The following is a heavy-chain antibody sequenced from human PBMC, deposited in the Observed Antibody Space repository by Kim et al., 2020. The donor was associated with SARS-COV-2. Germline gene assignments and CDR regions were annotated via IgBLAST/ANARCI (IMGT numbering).Heavy chain of an antibody. J-gene: IGHJ4*02. D-gene: IGHD4-17*01. V-gene: IGHV3-23*01. CDR3: AKFPNDYGGNAAHFDY. Sequence: SVKGRFTISRDNSKNTLYLQMNSLRAEDTAVYYCAKFPNDYGGNAAHFDYWGQGTLVTVSS.